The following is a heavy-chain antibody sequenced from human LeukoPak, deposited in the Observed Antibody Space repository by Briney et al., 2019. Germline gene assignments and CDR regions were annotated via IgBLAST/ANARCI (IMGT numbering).Heavy chain of an antibody. J-gene: IGHJ6*03. V-gene: IGHV1-69*06. Sequence: SVKVSCKASGGTFSSYAISWVRQAPGQGLEWMGGIIPIFGTANYAQKFQGRVTITADKSTSTAYMELSSLRSEDTAVYYCARDHWSGYSYYYMDVWGKGTTVTVSS. CDR2: IIPIFGTA. CDR3: ARDHWSGYSYYYMDV. D-gene: IGHD3-3*01. CDR1: GGTFSSYA.